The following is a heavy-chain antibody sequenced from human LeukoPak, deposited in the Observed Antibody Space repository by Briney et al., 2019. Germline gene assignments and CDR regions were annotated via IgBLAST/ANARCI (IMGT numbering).Heavy chain of an antibody. Sequence: PSETLSLTCTVSGGSISSYYWSWIRQPPGKGLEWIGFMHYSGSTNYNPSLKSRVTISVDTSKNQFSLKLSSVTAADTAVYYCATWGAIVAGNGYWGQGTLVTVSS. D-gene: IGHD6-19*01. CDR1: GGSISSYY. CDR2: MHYSGST. J-gene: IGHJ4*02. V-gene: IGHV4-59*01. CDR3: ATWGAIVAGNGY.